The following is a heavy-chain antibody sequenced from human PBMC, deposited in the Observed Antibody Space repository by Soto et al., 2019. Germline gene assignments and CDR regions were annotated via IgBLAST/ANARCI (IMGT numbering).Heavy chain of an antibody. J-gene: IGHJ3*02. Sequence: GGSLRLSCVASGFTFSPYSMNWVRQAPGKGLEWLAYIDSRGGSIFYADSVKGRFTISRDNAKNSLYLQMNSLRDEDTAVYYCARSRGGAFDIWGQGTMVTVSS. CDR3: ARSRGGAFDI. CDR2: IDSRGGSI. CDR1: GFTFSPYS. D-gene: IGHD3-10*01. V-gene: IGHV3-48*02.